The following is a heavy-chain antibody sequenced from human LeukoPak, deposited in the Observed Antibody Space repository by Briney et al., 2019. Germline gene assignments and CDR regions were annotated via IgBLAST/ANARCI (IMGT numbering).Heavy chain of an antibody. CDR2: ISWNSGSI. CDR1: GFTFDDYA. J-gene: IGHJ3*02. Sequence: GRSLRLSCAASGFTFDDYAMHWVRQAPGRGLEWVSGISWNSGSIGYADSVTGRFTISRDNAKNSLYLQMNSLRADDTAVYYCARDLAGPPQEAFDIWGQGTMVTVSS. V-gene: IGHV3-9*01. CDR3: ARDLAGPPQEAFDI.